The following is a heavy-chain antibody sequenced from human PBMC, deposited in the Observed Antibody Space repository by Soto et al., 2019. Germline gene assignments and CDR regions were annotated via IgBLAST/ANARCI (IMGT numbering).Heavy chain of an antibody. Sequence: QVQLVQSGAEVKKPGASVKVSCKVSGYTLTELSMHWVRQAPGKGLEWMGGFDPEDGETIYAQKFQGRVTMPEDTSTDTAYMELSSLRSEDTAVYYCATEKIRYTLRYFDSFDYWGQGTLVTVSS. J-gene: IGHJ4*02. D-gene: IGHD3-9*01. V-gene: IGHV1-24*01. CDR3: ATEKIRYTLRYFDSFDY. CDR2: FDPEDGET. CDR1: GYTLTELS.